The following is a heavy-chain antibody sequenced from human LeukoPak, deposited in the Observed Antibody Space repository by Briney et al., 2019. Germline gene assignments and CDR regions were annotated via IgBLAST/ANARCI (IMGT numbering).Heavy chain of an antibody. CDR2: ISSSSSTI. J-gene: IGHJ4*02. Sequence: GGSLRLSCAASGFTFSSYSMNWVRQVPGKGLEWVSYISSSSSTIYYADSVKGRFTISRDSAKNSLYLQMNSLRAEDTAIYYCARDRLMYSGSYPFDYWGQGTLVTVSS. CDR1: GFTFSSYS. CDR3: ARDRLMYSGSYPFDY. V-gene: IGHV3-48*01. D-gene: IGHD1-26*01.